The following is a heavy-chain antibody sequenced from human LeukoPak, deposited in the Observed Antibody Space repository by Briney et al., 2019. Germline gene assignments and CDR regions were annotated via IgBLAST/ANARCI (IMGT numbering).Heavy chain of an antibody. CDR1: GYTFTSYY. CDR3: ARDSPGYDIPYAFDI. CDR2: INPSGGST. J-gene: IGHJ3*02. V-gene: IGHV1-46*01. Sequence: ASVKVSCKASGYTFTSYYMHWVRQAPGQGLEWMGIINPSGGSTGYAQKFQGRVTMTRDTSTSTVYMELSSLRSEDTAVYYCARDSPGYDIPYAFDIWGQGTMVTVSS. D-gene: IGHD3-9*01.